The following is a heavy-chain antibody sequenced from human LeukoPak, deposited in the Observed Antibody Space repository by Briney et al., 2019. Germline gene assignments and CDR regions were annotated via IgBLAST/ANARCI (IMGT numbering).Heavy chain of an antibody. D-gene: IGHD3-9*01. V-gene: IGHV3-30-3*01. Sequence: GRSLRLSCAASGFTFSSYAMHWVRQAPGEGLEWVAVISYDGSNKYYADSVKGRFTISRDNSKNTLYLQMNSLRAEDTAVYYCARRYFDWLFPDAFDIWGQGTMVTVSS. J-gene: IGHJ3*02. CDR2: ISYDGSNK. CDR3: ARRYFDWLFPDAFDI. CDR1: GFTFSSYA.